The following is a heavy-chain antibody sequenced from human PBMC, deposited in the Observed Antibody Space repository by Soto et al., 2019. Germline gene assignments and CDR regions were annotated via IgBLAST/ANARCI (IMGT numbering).Heavy chain of an antibody. CDR2: IYYSGST. J-gene: IGHJ5*02. CDR1: GGSISSGDYY. CDR3: AREEVTIFGVATGMSNNWFDP. V-gene: IGHV4-30-4*01. D-gene: IGHD3-3*01. Sequence: SETLSLTCTVSGGSISSGDYYWSWIRQPPGKGLEWIGYIYYSGSTYYNPSLKSRVTISVDTSKNQFSLKLSSVTAADTAVYYCAREEVTIFGVATGMSNNWFDPSGQGTLVTVYS.